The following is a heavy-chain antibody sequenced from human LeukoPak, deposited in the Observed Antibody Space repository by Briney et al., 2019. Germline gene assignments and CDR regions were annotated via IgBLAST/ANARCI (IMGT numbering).Heavy chain of an antibody. D-gene: IGHD6-13*01. CDR3: ARVGALSSSWLLY. J-gene: IGHJ4*02. CDR1: GFTVSSNS. V-gene: IGHV3-48*04. Sequence: GGSLRLSCTVSGFTVSSNSMSWVRQAPGKGLEWVSSISRSATTIYYADSVKGRFTISRDNAKNSLYLQMNSLRAEDTAVYFCARVGALSSSWLLYWGQGTLVTVSS. CDR2: ISRSATTI.